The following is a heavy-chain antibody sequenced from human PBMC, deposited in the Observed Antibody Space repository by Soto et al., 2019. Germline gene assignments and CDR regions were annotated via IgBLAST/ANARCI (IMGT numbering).Heavy chain of an antibody. J-gene: IGHJ3*02. V-gene: IGHV4-4*07. CDR3: VRDVASPGISGSWGAFDI. CDR2: IYSSGSS. D-gene: IGHD1-20*01. Sequence: QVQLHESGPGLVKPSETLSLICTVSGGSMNNYFWTWIRQPAGKGLEWIGRIYSSGSSVHNASLKSRVAMSIDTYRNQFSLKLPSMTAADTAVYYCVRDVASPGISGSWGAFDIWGQGTMVTVSS. CDR1: GGSMNNYF.